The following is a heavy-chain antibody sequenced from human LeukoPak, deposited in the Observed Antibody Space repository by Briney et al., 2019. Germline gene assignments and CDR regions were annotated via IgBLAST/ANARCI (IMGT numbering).Heavy chain of an antibody. D-gene: IGHD3-9*01. V-gene: IGHV4-39*01. Sequence: PSETLSLTCTSSGGSIRSSSYYWGWIRQPPGKGLEWIATVSYSGSTYYNPSLKSRVTISVDTSKNQFSLKLSSVTAADTAVYYCATQTLDYDILTGNGYYYYYYMDVWGKGTTVTISS. J-gene: IGHJ6*03. CDR1: GGSIRSSSYY. CDR2: VSYSGST. CDR3: ATQTLDYDILTGNGYYYYYYMDV.